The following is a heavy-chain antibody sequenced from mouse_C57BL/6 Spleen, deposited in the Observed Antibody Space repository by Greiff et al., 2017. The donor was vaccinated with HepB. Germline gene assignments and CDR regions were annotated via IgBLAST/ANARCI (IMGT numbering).Heavy chain of an antibody. D-gene: IGHD4-1*01. CDR3: AILTRDYFDY. Sequence: QVQLKQPGAELVKPGASVKLSCKASGYTFTSYWMHWVKQRPGRGLEWIGRIDPNSGGTKYNEKFKSKATLTVDKPSSTAYMQLSSLTSEDSAVYYCAILTRDYFDYWGQGTTLAVSS. V-gene: IGHV1-72*01. CDR1: GYTFTSYW. J-gene: IGHJ2*01. CDR2: IDPNSGGT.